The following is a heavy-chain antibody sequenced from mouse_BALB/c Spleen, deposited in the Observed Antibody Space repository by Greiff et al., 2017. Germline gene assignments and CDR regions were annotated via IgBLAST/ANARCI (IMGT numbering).Heavy chain of an antibody. CDR3: TRSRDY. CDR2: IYPGSGST. J-gene: IGHJ4*01. Sequence: LQQPGSELVRPGASVKLSCKASGYTFTSYWMHWVKQRPRQGLEWIGNIYPGSGSTNYDEKFKSKATLTVDTSSSTAYMQLSSLTSEDSAVYYCTRSRDYWGQGTSVTVSS. V-gene: IGHV1S22*01. CDR1: GYTFTSYW.